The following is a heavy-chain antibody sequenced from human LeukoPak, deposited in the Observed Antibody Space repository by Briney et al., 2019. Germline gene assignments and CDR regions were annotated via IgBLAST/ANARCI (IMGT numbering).Heavy chain of an antibody. CDR2: INPNSGGT. V-gene: IGHV1-2*02. CDR1: GYTFTSYG. J-gene: IGHJ5*02. CDR3: AREVTYCSSTSCYWFDP. D-gene: IGHD2-2*01. Sequence: GASVKVSCKASGYTFTSYGISWVRQAPGQGLEWMGWINPNSGGTNYAQKFQGRVTMTRDTSISTAYMELSRLRSDDTAVYYCAREVTYCSSTSCYWFDPWGQGTLVTVSS.